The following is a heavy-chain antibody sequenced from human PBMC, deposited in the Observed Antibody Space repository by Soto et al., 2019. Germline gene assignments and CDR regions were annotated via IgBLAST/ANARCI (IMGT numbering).Heavy chain of an antibody. Sequence: GGSLRLSCVASGFTFSNYAMNWVRQAPGKGLEWVSVVSGTGGSTYYANSVKGRFTISRDNSKNTLYLQMNSLRAEDTAVYYCAKDGLYCSSTNCYGDFDYWGQGTLVTVSS. J-gene: IGHJ4*02. D-gene: IGHD2-2*01. CDR2: VSGTGGST. CDR3: AKDGLYCSSTNCYGDFDY. V-gene: IGHV3-23*01. CDR1: GFTFSNYA.